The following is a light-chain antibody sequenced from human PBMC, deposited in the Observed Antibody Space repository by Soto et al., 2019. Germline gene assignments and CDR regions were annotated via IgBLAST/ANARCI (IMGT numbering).Light chain of an antibody. CDR2: GGS. CDR3: QQYGSSGGS. CDR1: EFVTSTY. V-gene: IGKV3-20*01. J-gene: IGKJ3*01. Sequence: EIVLTQSPGTLSLSPGERATLSCRASEFVTSTYLAWYQQKSGQAPRLLIYGGSNRATGIPDRFRGSGSGTDFTLTISRLEPEDFAVYYCQQYGSSGGSFGPGTKVDIK.